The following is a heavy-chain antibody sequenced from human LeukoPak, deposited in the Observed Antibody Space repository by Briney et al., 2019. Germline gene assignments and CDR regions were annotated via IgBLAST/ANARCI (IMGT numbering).Heavy chain of an antibody. D-gene: IGHD6-13*01. CDR2: IYPGDSDT. J-gene: IGHJ3*02. Sequence: GESLKISCKGSGYSFTSYWIGWVRQMPGKGLEWMGIIYPGDSDTRYSPSFQGQVTISADKSISTAYLQWGSLKASDTAMYYCARQAPSADDAFDIWGQGTMVTVSS. CDR3: ARQAPSADDAFDI. CDR1: GYSFTSYW. V-gene: IGHV5-51*01.